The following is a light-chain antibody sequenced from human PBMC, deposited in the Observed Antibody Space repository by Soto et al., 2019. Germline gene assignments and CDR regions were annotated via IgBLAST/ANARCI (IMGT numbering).Light chain of an antibody. CDR3: GTWDSSLSAWV. Sequence: QAVVTQPPSVSGAPGQSITISCTGSRSNIGAGYDVHWYQQIPGKAPKLLIYGNKNRPSGVPDRFSGSKSGTSATLGITGLQTGDEADYYCGTWDSSLSAWVFGGGTQLTVL. J-gene: IGLJ7*01. CDR2: GNK. CDR1: RSNIGAGYD. V-gene: IGLV1-40*01.